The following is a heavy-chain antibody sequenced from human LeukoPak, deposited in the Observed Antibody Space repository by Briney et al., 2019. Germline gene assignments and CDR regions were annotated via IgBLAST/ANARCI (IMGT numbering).Heavy chain of an antibody. D-gene: IGHD6-13*01. CDR3: ATLPWGGIAAAGTGVDY. V-gene: IGHV1-24*01. Sequence: GASVKVSCKVSGYTLTELSMHWVRQAPGKGLEWMGGFDPEDGETIYAQKFQGRVTMTEDTSTDTAYMELSSLRSEDTAVCYCATLPWGGIAAAGTGVDYWGQGTLVTISS. J-gene: IGHJ4*02. CDR1: GYTLTELS. CDR2: FDPEDGET.